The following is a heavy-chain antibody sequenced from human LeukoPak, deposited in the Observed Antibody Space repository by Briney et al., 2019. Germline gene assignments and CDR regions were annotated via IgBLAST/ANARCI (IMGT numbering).Heavy chain of an antibody. Sequence: SETLSLTCTVSGGSISSGSYYWSWIRQPAGKGLEWIGRIYTSGSTNYNPSLKSRVTISVDTSKNQFSLKLSSVTAADTAVYYCARESLLWFGESERYYYYYYMDVWGKGTTVTISS. CDR1: GGSISSGSYY. CDR2: IYTSGST. J-gene: IGHJ6*03. V-gene: IGHV4-61*02. D-gene: IGHD3-10*01. CDR3: ARESLLWFGESERYYYYYYMDV.